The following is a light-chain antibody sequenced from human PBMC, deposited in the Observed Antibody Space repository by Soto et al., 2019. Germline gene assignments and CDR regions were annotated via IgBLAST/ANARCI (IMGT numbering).Light chain of an antibody. CDR1: QSVNNN. CDR2: GAS. CDR3: QEYNSWPWT. V-gene: IGKV3-15*01. J-gene: IGKJ1*01. Sequence: ETLMTQSPATLSVSPGERATLSCRASQSVNNNLAWYQQKLGQAPRVLIYGASTRATGIPARFTGSGSGTEFIPTITSLKSEDSAVYYSQEYNSWPWTFGQGTKVAF.